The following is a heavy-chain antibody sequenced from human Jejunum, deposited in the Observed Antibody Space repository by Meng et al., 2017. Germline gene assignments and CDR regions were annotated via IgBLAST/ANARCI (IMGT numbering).Heavy chain of an antibody. CDR2: INTNTGGT. J-gene: IGHJ4*02. Sequence: QVQREESGAEGRKPGASVRVSCRASGYTLNGFYMPWVRQAPGQGLEWMGRINTNTGGTNYAQNFKGSITLTRDTSTVYMEVNRLRSDDTAMYYCAGRSYNYVDYFDFWGRGTLVTVSS. CDR1: GYTLNGFY. CDR3: AGRSYNYVDYFDF. V-gene: IGHV1-2*06. D-gene: IGHD5-24*01.